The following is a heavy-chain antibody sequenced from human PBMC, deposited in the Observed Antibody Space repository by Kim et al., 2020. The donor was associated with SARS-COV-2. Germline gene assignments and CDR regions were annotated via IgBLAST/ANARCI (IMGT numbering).Heavy chain of an antibody. Sequence: GGSLRLSCAASGFTFSSYAMHWVRQAPGKGLEWVAVISYDGSNKYYPDSVKGRFTISRDNSKNTLYLQMNSLRAEDTAVYYCARVKGGSYFNAFDSWGQGTMVTVSS. J-gene: IGHJ3*02. D-gene: IGHD1-26*01. CDR2: ISYDGSNK. V-gene: IGHV3-30*04. CDR3: ARVKGGSYFNAFDS. CDR1: GFTFSSYA.